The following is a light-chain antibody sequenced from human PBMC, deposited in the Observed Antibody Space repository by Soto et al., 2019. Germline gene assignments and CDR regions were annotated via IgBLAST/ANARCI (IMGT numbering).Light chain of an antibody. CDR3: QQFSSFSRT. CDR1: QIINSW. V-gene: IGKV1-5*01. CDR2: DAS. J-gene: IGKJ1*01. Sequence: QVPQLSSPLTSSVSDGVPVTCRASQIINSWLAWYQQKPGKAPNFLIYDASTWESGVPSRFSGSGSGTEFTLTISSLQPEDFATYYCQQFSSFSRTFGQGTKVDI.